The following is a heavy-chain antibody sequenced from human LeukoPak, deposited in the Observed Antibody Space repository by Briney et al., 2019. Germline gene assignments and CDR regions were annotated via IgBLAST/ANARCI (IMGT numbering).Heavy chain of an antibody. CDR3: ARQEGGSAPNLFDY. J-gene: IGHJ4*02. D-gene: IGHD5-12*01. CDR2: IIPILGIA. V-gene: IGHV1-69*04. CDR1: GGTFSSYA. Sequence: ASVKVSCKASGGTFSSYAISWVRQAPGQGLEWMGRIIPILGIANYAQKFQGRVTITADKSTSTAYMELSSLRSEDTAVYYCARQEGGSAPNLFDYWGQGTLDTVSS.